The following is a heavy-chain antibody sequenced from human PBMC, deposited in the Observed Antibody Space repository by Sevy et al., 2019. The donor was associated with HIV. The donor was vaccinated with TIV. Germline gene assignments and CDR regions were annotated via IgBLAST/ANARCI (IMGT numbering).Heavy chain of an antibody. J-gene: IGHJ5*02. Sequence: SETLSLTCTLSGGSISSYYWTWIRQPPGKGPEWIGHIYYSGSTNYNPSLKSRLTISVDTSKKQFSLKLSSVTAADTAVYYCARRTGYTNVARGGWFDPWGQGTLVTVSS. CDR3: ARRTGYTNVARGGWFDP. CDR1: GGSISSYY. D-gene: IGHD6-13*01. V-gene: IGHV4-59*01. CDR2: IYYSGST.